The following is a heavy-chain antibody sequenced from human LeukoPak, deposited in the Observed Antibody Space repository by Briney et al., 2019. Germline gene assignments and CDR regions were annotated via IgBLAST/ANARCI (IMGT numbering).Heavy chain of an antibody. D-gene: IGHD1-26*01. J-gene: IGHJ4*02. Sequence: GGSLRLSCAASGFTFSSYSMNWVRQAPGKGLEWLSYISSSSSTIYYADSVKGRFTISRDDAKNSLYLQMNSLRDEDTAVYYCAREASGAHNHFDYWGQGTLVTVSS. CDR2: ISSSSSTI. V-gene: IGHV3-48*02. CDR3: AREASGAHNHFDY. CDR1: GFTFSSYS.